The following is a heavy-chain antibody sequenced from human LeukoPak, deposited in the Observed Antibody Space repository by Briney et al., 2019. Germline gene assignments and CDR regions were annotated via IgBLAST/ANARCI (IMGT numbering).Heavy chain of an antibody. CDR2: LISSSSTI. CDR1: GYTFGDYS. J-gene: IGHJ6*02. CDR3: ARVGRGLFAMDV. D-gene: IGHD3/OR15-3a*01. V-gene: IGHV3-48*02. Sequence: PGGSLRLFCAASGYTFGDYSINWGRHAPGKGLEWGSYLISSSSTIYYADSVKSRFTISRDNAKNSAFLQMNSLRDEDTAVYYCARVGRGLFAMDVWGQGSTVTVSS.